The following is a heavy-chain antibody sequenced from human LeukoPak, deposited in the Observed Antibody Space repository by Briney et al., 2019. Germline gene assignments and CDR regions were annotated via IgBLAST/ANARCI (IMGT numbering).Heavy chain of an antibody. V-gene: IGHV1-18*01. D-gene: IGHD1-26*01. CDR3: ARETGSGRYNY. J-gene: IGHJ4*02. Sequence: ASVKVSCKASGYTFTGYGISWVRQAPGQGLEWMGWISAYNSNTNYAQKVQGRVTMTTDTSTSTAYMELRSLRSDDTAVYYCARETGSGRYNYWGQGTLVTVSS. CDR2: ISAYNSNT. CDR1: GYTFTGYG.